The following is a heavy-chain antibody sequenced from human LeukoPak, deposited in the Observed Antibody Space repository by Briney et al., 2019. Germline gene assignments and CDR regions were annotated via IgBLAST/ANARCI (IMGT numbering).Heavy chain of an antibody. J-gene: IGHJ6*03. CDR1: GGSIGTYY. D-gene: IGHD3-10*01. CDR2: IYVTGT. V-gene: IGHV4-59*08. CDR3: ARHIGGGIEDMDV. Sequence: SETLSLTCTVSGGSIGTYYWSWIRQSPGKGLEWIGYIYVTGTRYNPYLQSRVTISVDRSRNQFFLKMSSVNGADTAVYYCARHIGGGIEDMDVWGKGTKVIVSS.